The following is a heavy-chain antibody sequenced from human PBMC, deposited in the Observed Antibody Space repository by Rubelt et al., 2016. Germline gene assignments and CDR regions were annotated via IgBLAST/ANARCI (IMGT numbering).Heavy chain of an antibody. V-gene: IGHV4-34*01. CDR1: GGSFSGYY. Sequence: QVQLQQWGAGLLKPSETLSLTCAVYGGSFSGYYWSWIRQPPGKGLEWIGEINHSGSTNYNPSLKGRFTISVDTSKIQVSLKLSSVTAADTAVYYCARTVYDYVWGSYRLTTFDYWGQGTLVTVSS. CDR3: ARTVYDYVWGSYRLTTFDY. CDR2: INHSGST. D-gene: IGHD3-16*02. J-gene: IGHJ4*02.